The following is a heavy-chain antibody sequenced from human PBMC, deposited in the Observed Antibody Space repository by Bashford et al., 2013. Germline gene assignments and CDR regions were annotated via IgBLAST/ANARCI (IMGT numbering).Heavy chain of an antibody. CDR2: INAEGSDK. CDR3: VKDAINGDGVYNWFDA. CDR1: GFTFSSYW. V-gene: IGHV3-7*03. Sequence: GSLRLSCAASGFTFSSYWMTWVRQAPGKGLEWVANINAEGSDKNYVDSVRGRFTVSRDIAENSVHLQMNSLRADDTAIYYCVKDAINGDGVYNWFDAWGQGTLVTVSS. J-gene: IGHJ5*02. D-gene: IGHD2-8*01.